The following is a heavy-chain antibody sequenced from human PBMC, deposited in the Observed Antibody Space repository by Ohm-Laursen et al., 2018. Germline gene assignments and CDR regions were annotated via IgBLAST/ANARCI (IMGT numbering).Heavy chain of an antibody. Sequence: SLRLSCTASGFTLSSYDMNWVRQAPGKGLEWVAVISNDENYKNYADSVRGRFTISRDNSENTLYLQMNSLRAEDTAVYYCAKAHLKNLDYWGQGSLVTVSS. D-gene: IGHD1-14*01. CDR1: GFTLSSYD. CDR3: AKAHLKNLDY. V-gene: IGHV3-30*18. J-gene: IGHJ4*02. CDR2: ISNDENYK.